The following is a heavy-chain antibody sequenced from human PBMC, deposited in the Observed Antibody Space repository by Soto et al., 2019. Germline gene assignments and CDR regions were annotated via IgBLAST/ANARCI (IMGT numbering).Heavy chain of an antibody. CDR3: STGYAMDV. Sequence: QVQLVQSGAEVKKPGASVKVSCKASGNTFPTYDINWVRQATGKGVEWMGWMNINSGKTAYAQKFHGRFTITSNSSISTVYMELSSLRSDDTAVYYCSTGYAMDVWGQGTTVIVSS. CDR1: GNTFPTYD. V-gene: IGHV1-8*01. J-gene: IGHJ6*02. CDR2: MNINSGKT.